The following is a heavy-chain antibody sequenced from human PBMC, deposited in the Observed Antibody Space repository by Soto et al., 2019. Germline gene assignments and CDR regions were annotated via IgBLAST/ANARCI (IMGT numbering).Heavy chain of an antibody. CDR3: ARGRNKWAAAGPFDY. J-gene: IGHJ4*02. CDR1: GGSFSGYY. D-gene: IGHD6-13*01. V-gene: IGHV4-34*01. Sequence: PETLSLTCAVYGGSFSGYYWSWIRQPPGKGLEWIGEINHSGSTNYNPSLKSRVTISVDTSKNQFSLKLSSVTAADTAVYYCARGRNKWAAAGPFDYWGQGTLVTVSS. CDR2: INHSGST.